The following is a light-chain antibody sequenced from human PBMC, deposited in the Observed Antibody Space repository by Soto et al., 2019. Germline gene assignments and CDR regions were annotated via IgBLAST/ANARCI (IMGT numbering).Light chain of an antibody. CDR1: SSDVGRYNY. J-gene: IGLJ1*01. CDR2: EVS. V-gene: IGLV2-8*01. CDR3: SSYADSNNFV. Sequence: QSALTQPPSASGSPGQSVTISCTGTSSDVGRYNYVSWHQQHPGKAPKLMIYEVSKQPSGVPDRFSGSKSGNTACLTVSGLQAEDEADYYCSSYADSNNFVFGTGTKLTVL.